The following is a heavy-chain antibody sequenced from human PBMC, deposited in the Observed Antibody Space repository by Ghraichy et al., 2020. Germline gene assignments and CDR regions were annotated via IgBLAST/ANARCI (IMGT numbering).Heavy chain of an antibody. V-gene: IGHV1-69*06. Sequence: SVKVSCKASGGTFSSYAISWVRQAPGQGLEWMGGIIPIFGTANYAQKFQGRVTITADKSTSTAYMELSSLRSEDTAVYYCARCPVIAAAGGFSGYYYYYMDVWGKGTTVTVSS. CDR1: GGTFSSYA. D-gene: IGHD6-13*01. J-gene: IGHJ6*03. CDR2: IIPIFGTA. CDR3: ARCPVIAAAGGFSGYYYYYMDV.